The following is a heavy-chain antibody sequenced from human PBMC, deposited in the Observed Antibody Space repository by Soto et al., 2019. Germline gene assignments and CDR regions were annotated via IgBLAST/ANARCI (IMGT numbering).Heavy chain of an antibody. V-gene: IGHV3-23*01. J-gene: IGHJ4*02. CDR3: AKVSSSWYAGFFDL. Sequence: EVQLLESGGGLVQPGRSLRLSCTASGFTFSSHAMTWVRQAPGKGLEWVSGLSDSGDSIYYADSVKGRFTIYRDNSMNTLYPQMNPLRVEDTAVYYCAKVSSSWYAGFFDLWGQGTLVTVSS. CDR2: LSDSGDSI. CDR1: GFTFSSHA. D-gene: IGHD6-13*01.